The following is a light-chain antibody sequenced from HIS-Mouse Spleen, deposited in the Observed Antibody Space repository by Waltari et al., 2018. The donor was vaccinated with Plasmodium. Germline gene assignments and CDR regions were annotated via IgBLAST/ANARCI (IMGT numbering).Light chain of an antibody. CDR1: QSVSSY. J-gene: IGKJ4*01. CDR3: QQRSNWLT. V-gene: IGKV3-11*01. CDR2: DAS. Sequence: EIVLTQSPATLSLSPGERATLSCRASQSVSSYLAWYQQKPGKAPRLLIYDASNRATGVPARFSGSGSVTDFALTISSLEPEDFAVYYCQQRSNWLTFGGGTKVEIK.